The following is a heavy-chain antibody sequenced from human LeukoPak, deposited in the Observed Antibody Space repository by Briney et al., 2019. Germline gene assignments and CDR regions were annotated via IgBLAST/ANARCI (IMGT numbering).Heavy chain of an antibody. CDR2: ISSSGSTI. CDR3: ARDTNYYDSSGYYPN. Sequence: PGGSLRLSCAASGFTFSDYYMGWIRQAPGKGLEWVSYISSSGSTIYYADSVKGRFTISRDNAKNSLYLQMNSLRAEDTAVYYCARDTNYYDSSGYYPNWGQGTLVTVSS. CDR1: GFTFSDYY. V-gene: IGHV3-11*01. D-gene: IGHD3-22*01. J-gene: IGHJ4*02.